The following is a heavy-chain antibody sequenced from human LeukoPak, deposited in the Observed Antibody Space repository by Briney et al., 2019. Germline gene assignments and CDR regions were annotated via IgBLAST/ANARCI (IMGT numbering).Heavy chain of an antibody. CDR2: INSDGSRT. CDR1: GFTFSNYW. CDR3: ARDLAYYYDSVGFDP. D-gene: IGHD3-22*01. Sequence: GGSLRLSCAASGFTFSNYWMHWVRQAPGKGLVWVSRINSDGSRTSYADSVKGRFIISRDNVKNTLYLQLNSLRAEDTAVYYCARDLAYYYDSVGFDPWGQGTLVTVSS. V-gene: IGHV3-74*01. J-gene: IGHJ5*02.